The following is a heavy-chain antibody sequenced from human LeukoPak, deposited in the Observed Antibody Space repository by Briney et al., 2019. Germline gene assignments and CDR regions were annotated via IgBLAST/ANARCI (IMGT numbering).Heavy chain of an antibody. J-gene: IGHJ4*02. V-gene: IGHV5-51*01. Sequence: PGESLKISCKGSGYSFTSYWTGWVRQMPGKGLEWMGIIYPGDSDTKYSPSFQGQVTISADKSISTAYLQWSSLKASDTAMYYCARRSSSWDRYDNWGQVTLVTVSS. CDR1: GYSFTSYW. D-gene: IGHD6-13*01. CDR2: IYPGDSDT. CDR3: ARRSSSWDRYDN.